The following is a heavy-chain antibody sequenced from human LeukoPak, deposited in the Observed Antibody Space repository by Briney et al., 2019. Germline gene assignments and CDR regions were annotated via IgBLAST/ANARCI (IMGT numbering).Heavy chain of an antibody. D-gene: IGHD2-15*01. CDR1: GGSISSGGYY. CDR3: ARGGTSKHFQH. V-gene: IGHV4-31*03. CDR2: MYYSGST. J-gene: IGHJ1*01. Sequence: PSQTLSLTCTVSGGSISSGGYYWSWIRQHPGKGLEWIGYMYYSGSTYYNPSLKSRVTISVDTSKNQFSLRLSSVTAADTALYYCARGGTSKHFQHWGQGTLVTVSS.